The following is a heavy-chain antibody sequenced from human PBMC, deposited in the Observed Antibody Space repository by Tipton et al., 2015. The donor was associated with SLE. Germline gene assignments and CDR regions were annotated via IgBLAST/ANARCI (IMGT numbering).Heavy chain of an antibody. Sequence: TLSLTCSVSGASISTYYWGWIRQAPGKGLEWVGCMRHSGITNYNPSLTSRVTMSVDTSKNQLPLSLNSVTAADTAFSYCARGCEYSNSCQAVDRCGHGIRVTISS. CDR2: MRHSGIT. J-gene: IGHJ5*02. D-gene: IGHD6-13*01. CDR3: ARGCEYSNSCQAVDR. V-gene: IGHV4-4*07. CDR1: GASISTYY.